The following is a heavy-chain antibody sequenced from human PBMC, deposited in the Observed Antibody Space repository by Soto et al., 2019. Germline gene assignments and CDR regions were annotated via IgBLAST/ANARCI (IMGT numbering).Heavy chain of an antibody. CDR2: MFYSGST. Sequence: PSETLSLTCTVSGGSISSGDYYWSWIRQPPGKGLEWIAYMFYSGSTNYNPSLKSRATMSADTSKNQFSLKLTSVTAADTAVYYCANLPFDHWGLGTLVTVSS. V-gene: IGHV4-61*08. J-gene: IGHJ4*02. CDR1: GGSISSGDYY. CDR3: ANLPFDH.